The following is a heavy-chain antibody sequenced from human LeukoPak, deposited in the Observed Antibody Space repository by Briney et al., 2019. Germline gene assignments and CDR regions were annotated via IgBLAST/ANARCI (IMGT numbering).Heavy chain of an antibody. CDR3: ARFRDYDDY. J-gene: IGHJ4*02. Sequence: SGGSLRLSCAASGFTVSSNYMSWVRQAPGMGLEWVSVIHGGGDVYYADSVKGRFTISRDNSKNTLYLQMNNLRAEDTAIYYCARFRDYDDYWGQGTLVTVSS. D-gene: IGHD4-17*01. CDR1: GFTVSSNY. CDR2: IHGGGDV. V-gene: IGHV3-53*01.